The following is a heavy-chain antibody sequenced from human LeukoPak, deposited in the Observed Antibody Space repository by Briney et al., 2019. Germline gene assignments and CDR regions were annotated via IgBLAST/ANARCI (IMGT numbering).Heavy chain of an antibody. CDR2: IDHSGST. CDR1: GGSIINSNW. Sequence: SGTLSLTCAVSGGSIINSNWWSWVRQPPGKGLEWIGEIDHSGSTSYNPSLKSRVTMSVDRSQNQFSLKLSSVTAADTAVYYCARGSRSIVARYFDLWGRGTRVTVSS. V-gene: IGHV4-4*02. D-gene: IGHD3-22*01. J-gene: IGHJ2*01. CDR3: ARGSRSIVARYFDL.